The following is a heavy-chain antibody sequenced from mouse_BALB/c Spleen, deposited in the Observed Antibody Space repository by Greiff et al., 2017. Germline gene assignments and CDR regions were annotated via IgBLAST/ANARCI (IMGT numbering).Heavy chain of an antibody. CDR1: GYSFTNYH. CDR3: ERMGSTMISAWFDD. D-gene: IGHD2-4*01. Sequence: VQLQQSGAELVRPGASVKISCKAFGYSFTNYHINWVKQRPGQGLDWIGYINPYNDYTSYNQKFKGKATLTVDKSSSTAYMELSSLTSEDSAVYYCERMGSTMISAWFDDWGQGTVVTVSA. J-gene: IGHJ3*01. V-gene: IGHV1S45*01. CDR2: INPYNDYT.